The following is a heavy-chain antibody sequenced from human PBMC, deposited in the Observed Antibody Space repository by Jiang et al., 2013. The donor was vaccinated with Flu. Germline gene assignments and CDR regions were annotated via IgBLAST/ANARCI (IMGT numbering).Heavy chain of an antibody. CDR1: GYTFTSYG. CDR2: ISAYNGNT. V-gene: IGHV1-18*01. Sequence: SGAEVKKPGASVKVSCKASGYTFTSYGISWVRQAPGQGLEWMGWISAYNGNTNYAQKLQGRVTMTTDTSTSTAYMELRSLRSDDTAVYYCARDRHDFWSGYYYYYGMDVWGKGTTVTVSS. J-gene: IGHJ6*04. CDR3: ARDRHDFWSGYYYYYGMDV. D-gene: IGHD3-3*01.